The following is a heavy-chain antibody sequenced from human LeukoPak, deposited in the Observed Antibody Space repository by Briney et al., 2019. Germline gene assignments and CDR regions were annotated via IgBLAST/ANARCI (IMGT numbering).Heavy chain of an antibody. V-gene: IGHV4-59*01. J-gene: IGHJ4*02. CDR1: GGSISSYY. D-gene: IGHD6-13*01. CDR3: ARGVQVAAAGREVYYFDY. Sequence: PSETLSLTCTVSGGSISSYYWSWIRQPPGKGLEWIGYIYYSGSTNYNPSLKSRVTISVDTSKNQFSLKLSSVTAADTAVYYCARGVQVAAAGREVYYFDYWGQGTLVTVSS. CDR2: IYYSGST.